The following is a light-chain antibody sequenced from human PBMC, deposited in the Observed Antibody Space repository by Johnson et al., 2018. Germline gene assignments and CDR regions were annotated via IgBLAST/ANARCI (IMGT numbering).Light chain of an antibody. J-gene: IGLJ1*01. CDR2: ENN. Sequence: QSVLTQPPSVSAAPGQKVTISCSGSSSNIGNNYVSWYQQLPGTAPKLLIYENNKRPSGIPDRFSGSKSGTSATLGITGLQTGDEADDSCGTWDSSLSAGNVFGTGTKVTVL. CDR3: GTWDSSLSAGNV. V-gene: IGLV1-51*02. CDR1: SSNIGNNY.